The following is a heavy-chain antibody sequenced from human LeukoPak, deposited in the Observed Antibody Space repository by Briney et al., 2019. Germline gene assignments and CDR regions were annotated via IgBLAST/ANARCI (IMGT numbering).Heavy chain of an antibody. CDR2: IYYSGRT. CDR1: GASVSSGGYY. D-gene: IGHD5-12*01. Sequence: SGTLSLTCAVSGASVSSGGYYWSWIRQHPGKGLEWIGSIYYSGRTYYNPSLKSRVTTSIDTSKNQFSLKLSSVTAADTAVYYCARVGTPGYSGYDHWGQGTLVTVSS. V-gene: IGHV4-31*11. CDR3: ARVGTPGYSGYDH. J-gene: IGHJ4*02.